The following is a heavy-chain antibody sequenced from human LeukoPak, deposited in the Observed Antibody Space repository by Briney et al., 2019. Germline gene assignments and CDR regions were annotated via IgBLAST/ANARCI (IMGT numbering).Heavy chain of an antibody. J-gene: IGHJ6*02. V-gene: IGHV1-24*01. CDR1: GYTLTELS. CDR2: FDPEDGET. D-gene: IGHD1-1*01. CDR3: AVSLTTGGYYGMDV. Sequence: ASVKVSCKVSGYTLTELSLHWVRQAPGKGLEWMGRFDPEDGETIYARKFQGRVTMTEDTSTDTAYMELSSLRSEDTAVYFCAVSLTTGGYYGMDVWGQGTTVTISS.